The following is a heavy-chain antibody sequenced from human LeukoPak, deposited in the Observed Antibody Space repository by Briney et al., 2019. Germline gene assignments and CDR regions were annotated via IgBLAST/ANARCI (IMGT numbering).Heavy chain of an antibody. D-gene: IGHD5-12*01. J-gene: IGHJ4*02. CDR3: ARVLGGYLNFEY. V-gene: IGHV4-59*01. Sequence: NPSETLSLTCSVSGSPISSYYWSWIRQPPGKGLECIGYIYYSGSTNYNPSLKSRVTISVDTSKNQFSLKLNSVTAADTAVYYCARVLGGYLNFEYWGQGTLVTVSS. CDR2: IYYSGST. CDR1: GSPISSYY.